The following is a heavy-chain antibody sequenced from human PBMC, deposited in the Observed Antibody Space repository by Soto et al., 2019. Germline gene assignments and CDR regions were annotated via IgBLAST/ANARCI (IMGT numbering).Heavy chain of an antibody. D-gene: IGHD5-12*01. CDR1: GFTFSSYE. J-gene: IGHJ6*02. Sequence: GSLRLSCAASGFTFSSYEMNWVRQAPGKGLEWVSYISSSGSTIYYADSVKGRFTISRDNAKNSLYLQMNSLRAEDTAVYYCARTWIGGMDVWGQGTTVTVSS. V-gene: IGHV3-48*03. CDR2: ISSSGSTI. CDR3: ARTWIGGMDV.